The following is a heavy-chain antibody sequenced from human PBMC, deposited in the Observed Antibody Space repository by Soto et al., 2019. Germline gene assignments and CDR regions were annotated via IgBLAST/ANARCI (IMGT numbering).Heavy chain of an antibody. CDR3: ARVRALGTYAFDI. CDR2: IGTAGDT. D-gene: IGHD7-27*01. Sequence: EVQLVESGGGLVQPGGSLRLSCAASGFTFSSYDMHWVRQATGKGLEWVSAIGTAGDTYYPGSVKGRFTISRENAKNSLYLQMISLRAGDTAVYYCARVRALGTYAFDIWGQGTMVTVSS. V-gene: IGHV3-13*01. J-gene: IGHJ3*02. CDR1: GFTFSSYD.